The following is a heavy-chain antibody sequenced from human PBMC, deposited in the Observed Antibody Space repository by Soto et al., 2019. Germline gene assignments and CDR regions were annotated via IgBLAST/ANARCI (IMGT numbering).Heavy chain of an antibody. Sequence: QVQLQESGPGLVKPSWTLSLTCGVSGVSISSSNWWTWVRQTPGKGLEWIGEIYHSGITNYNPSLKSRVTLSVDKSKNQLSLKLNAVTAADTAMYYCARDPHPREPRGLDAWGQGTLVTVSS. CDR3: ARDPHPREPRGLDA. D-gene: IGHD1-26*01. V-gene: IGHV4-4*02. J-gene: IGHJ5*02. CDR1: GVSISSSNW. CDR2: IYHSGIT.